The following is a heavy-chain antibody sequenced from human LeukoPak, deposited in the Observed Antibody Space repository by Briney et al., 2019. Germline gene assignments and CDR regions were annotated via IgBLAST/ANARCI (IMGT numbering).Heavy chain of an antibody. CDR1: GGSISSSNW. CDR2: IYHSGST. Sequence: SGTLSLTCAVSGGSISSSNWWSWVRQPPGKGLEWIGEIYHSGSTNYDPSLKSRVTISVDKSKNQFSLKLTSVTAADTAAYYCARQGDSGWYYFDYWGQGTLVTVSS. D-gene: IGHD6-19*01. V-gene: IGHV4-4*02. J-gene: IGHJ4*02. CDR3: ARQGDSGWYYFDY.